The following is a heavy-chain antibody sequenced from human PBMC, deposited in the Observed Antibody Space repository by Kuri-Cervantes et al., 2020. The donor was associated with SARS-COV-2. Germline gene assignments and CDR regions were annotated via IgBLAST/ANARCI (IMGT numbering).Heavy chain of an antibody. V-gene: IGHV4-61*02. J-gene: IGHJ4*02. Sequence: SETLSLTCTVSGGSISSGSYYWSWFRQPAGKGLEWIGRIYTSGSTNYNPSLRSRVTISVDTSKNQFSLKLSSVTAADTAAYYCASNPNYDFWSGYFDYWGQGTLVTVSS. CDR2: IYTSGST. CDR1: GGSISSGSYY. CDR3: ASNPNYDFWSGYFDY. D-gene: IGHD3-3*01.